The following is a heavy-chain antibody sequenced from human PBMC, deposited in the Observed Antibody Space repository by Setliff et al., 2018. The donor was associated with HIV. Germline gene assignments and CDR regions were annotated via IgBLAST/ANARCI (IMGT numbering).Heavy chain of an antibody. CDR3: AAGLNYYDRSGLGA. J-gene: IGHJ5*02. CDR2: VIPIFGTA. Sequence: SVKVSCKASGYTFHYYDIHWVRQAPGQGLEWMGGVIPIFGTANYAQKFQGRVTITADESTSTAYMELSSLRSEDTAVYYCAAGLNYYDRSGLGAWGQGTLVTVSS. CDR1: GYTFHYYD. D-gene: IGHD3-22*01. V-gene: IGHV1-69*13.